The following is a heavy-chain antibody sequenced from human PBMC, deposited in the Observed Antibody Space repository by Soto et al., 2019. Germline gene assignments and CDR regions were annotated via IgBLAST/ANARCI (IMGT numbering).Heavy chain of an antibody. D-gene: IGHD4-17*01. V-gene: IGHV3-15*01. CDR2: IKSKTDGGTT. CDR3: TTGRYGDYSFYYGMDV. Sequence: EVQLVESGGGLVKPGGSLRLSCAASGFTFSNAWMSWVRQAPGKGLEWVGRIKSKTDGGTTDYAAPVKGRFTISRDDSNTTLYLKMNSLKTEDTAVYYCTTGRYGDYSFYYGMDVWGQGTTVTVSS. CDR1: GFTFSNAW. J-gene: IGHJ6*02.